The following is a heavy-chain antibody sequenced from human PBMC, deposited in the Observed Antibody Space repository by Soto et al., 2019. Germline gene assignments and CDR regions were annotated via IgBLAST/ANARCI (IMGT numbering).Heavy chain of an antibody. Sequence: GGSLRLSCAASGFTFSSYSMNWVRQAPGKGLEWVSSISSSSSYIYYADSVKGRFTISRDNAKNSLYLQMNSLRAEDTAVYYCARDLSRQIPIVATIMGYYYGMDVWGQGTTVTVSS. J-gene: IGHJ6*02. CDR3: ARDLSRQIPIVATIMGYYYGMDV. CDR2: ISSSSSYI. D-gene: IGHD5-12*01. CDR1: GFTFSSYS. V-gene: IGHV3-21*01.